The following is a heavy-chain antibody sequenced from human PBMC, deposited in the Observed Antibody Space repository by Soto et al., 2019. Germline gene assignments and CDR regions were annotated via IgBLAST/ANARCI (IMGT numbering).Heavy chain of an antibody. CDR3: AREVYGDYVYAFDM. V-gene: IGHV3-48*01. D-gene: IGHD4-17*01. Sequence: TGGSLRLSCAASGFTFSSYSMNWVRQAPGKGLEWVSYISSSSSTIYYADSVKGRFTISRDNAKNSLYLQMNSLRAEDTAVYYCAREVYGDYVYAFDMWGQGTMVTVSS. CDR2: ISSSSSTI. CDR1: GFTFSSYS. J-gene: IGHJ3*02.